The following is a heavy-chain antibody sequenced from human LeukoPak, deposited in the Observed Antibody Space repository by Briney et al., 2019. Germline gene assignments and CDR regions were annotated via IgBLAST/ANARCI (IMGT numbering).Heavy chain of an antibody. CDR1: GFTFSSYS. J-gene: IGHJ4*02. CDR3: ARAEMVRGVIGFDY. D-gene: IGHD3-10*01. Sequence: GGSLRLSCAASGFTFSSYSMNWVRQAPGKGLEWVSYISSSSSTIYYADSVKGRFTISRDNSKNTLYLQMNSLRAEDTAVYYCARAEMVRGVIGFDYWGQGTLVTVSS. V-gene: IGHV3-48*01. CDR2: ISSSSSTI.